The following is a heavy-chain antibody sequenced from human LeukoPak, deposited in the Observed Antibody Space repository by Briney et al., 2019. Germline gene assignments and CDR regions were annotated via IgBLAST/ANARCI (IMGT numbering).Heavy chain of an antibody. V-gene: IGHV2-5*02. CDR2: IYWDDDR. Sequence: SGPTLVNPTQTLTLTSTFSGFSLNTRGVGVGWIRQPPGRALEWLALIYWDDDRRYSPSLKSRLTITKDTSKNQVVLTMTNMDSVDTATYFCAHRKNYYDSSVFDNWGQGTLVTVSS. J-gene: IGHJ4*02. CDR1: GFSLNTRGVG. CDR3: AHRKNYYDSSVFDN. D-gene: IGHD3-22*01.